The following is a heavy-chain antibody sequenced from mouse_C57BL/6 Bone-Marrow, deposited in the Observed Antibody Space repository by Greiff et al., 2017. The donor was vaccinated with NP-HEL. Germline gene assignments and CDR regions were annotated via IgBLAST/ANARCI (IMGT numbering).Heavy chain of an antibody. V-gene: IGHV14-1*01. CDR2: IDPEDGDT. J-gene: IGHJ3*01. CDR3: TTGGYGYDVGPWFAY. D-gene: IGHD2-2*01. Sequence: EVQLQQSGAELVRPGASVKLSCTASGFNIKDYYMHWVKQRPEQGLAWIGRIDPEDGDTEYAPKFQGKATMTADTSSNTAYLQLSSLTSEDTAVYYCTTGGYGYDVGPWFAYWGQGTLVTVSA. CDR1: GFNIKDYY.